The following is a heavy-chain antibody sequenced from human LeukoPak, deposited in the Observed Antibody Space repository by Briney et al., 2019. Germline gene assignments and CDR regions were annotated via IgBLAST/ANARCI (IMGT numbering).Heavy chain of an antibody. CDR1: GDSIRTTRY. CDR3: ATQGYNNQTMDV. D-gene: IGHD5-24*01. J-gene: IGHJ6*02. Sequence: SETLSLTCTVSGDSIRTTRYWGWIRQPHGKGLEWIGAIYFSGSTYYNPSLKSRVMISVDTSRNQFSLKLTSVTAADTAAYYCATQGYNNQTMDVWAKGPRSPSP. CDR2: IYFSGST. V-gene: IGHV4-39*01.